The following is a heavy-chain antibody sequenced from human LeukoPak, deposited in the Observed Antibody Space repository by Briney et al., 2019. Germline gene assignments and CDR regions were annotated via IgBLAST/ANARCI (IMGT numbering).Heavy chain of an antibody. J-gene: IGHJ4*02. D-gene: IGHD3-22*01. V-gene: IGHV4-39*07. Sequence: SETLSLTCTVSGVSISSSNSYWGWIRQPPGKGLEWIGSIYYSGNTYYNASLKSQVSISIDTSKNQYSLRLSSVTAADTAVYYCALCSGYYYIDYWGQGTLVTVSS. CDR3: ALCSGYYYIDY. CDR2: IYYSGNT. CDR1: GVSISSSNSY.